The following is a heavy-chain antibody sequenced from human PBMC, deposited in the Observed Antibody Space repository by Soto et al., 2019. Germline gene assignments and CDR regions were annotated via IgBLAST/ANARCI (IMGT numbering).Heavy chain of an antibody. D-gene: IGHD2-15*01. CDR3: ARDNIVVVVAASYYYYYGMDV. Sequence: ASVKVSCKASGYTFTSYYMHWVRQAPGQGLEWMGIINPSGGSTSYAQKFQGRVTMTRDTSTSTVYMELSSLRSEDTAVYYCARDNIVVVVAASYYYYYGMDVWGQGTTVTVSS. J-gene: IGHJ6*02. CDR1: GYTFTSYY. CDR2: INPSGGST. V-gene: IGHV1-46*01.